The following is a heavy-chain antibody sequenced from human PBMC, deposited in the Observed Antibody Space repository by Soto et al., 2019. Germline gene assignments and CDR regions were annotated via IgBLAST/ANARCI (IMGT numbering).Heavy chain of an antibody. Sequence: QVKLVQSGAEVTKPGSSVKVSCKASGGTFSSYAISWVRQAPGPGLEWMGGIIPIFGTANYAQKFQVRVTITADESTSTAYMELSSLRSEDTAVYYCAGDPGERGYGDYYYYGMDVWGQGTTVTVS. J-gene: IGHJ6*02. V-gene: IGHV1-69*19. CDR2: IIPIFGTA. CDR3: AGDPGERGYGDYYYYGMDV. D-gene: IGHD3-16*01. CDR1: GGTFSSYA.